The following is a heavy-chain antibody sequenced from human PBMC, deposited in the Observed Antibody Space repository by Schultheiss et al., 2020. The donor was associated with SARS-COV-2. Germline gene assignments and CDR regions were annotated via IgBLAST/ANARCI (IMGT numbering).Heavy chain of an antibody. V-gene: IGHV3-21*01. CDR3: ARGGHDVSSGSYY. Sequence: GGSLRLSCAASGFTFSSYAMSWVRQAPGKGLEWVSSISSSSSYIYYADSVKGRFTISRDNAKNSLYLQMNSLRAEDTAVYYCARGGHDVSSGSYYWGQGTLVTVSS. J-gene: IGHJ4*02. CDR2: ISSSSSYI. CDR1: GFTFSSYA. D-gene: IGHD3-22*01.